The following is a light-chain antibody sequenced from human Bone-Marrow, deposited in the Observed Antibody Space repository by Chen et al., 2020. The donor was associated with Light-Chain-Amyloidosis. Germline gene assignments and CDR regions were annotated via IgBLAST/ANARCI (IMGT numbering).Light chain of an antibody. J-gene: IGLJ1*01. CDR2: AVS. V-gene: IGLV2-14*01. CDR3: SSFTRSSSYV. CDR1: SGDVGTYNY. Sequence: QSALTQPASVSGSPGQSITISCTGTSGDVGTYNYVSWYQQHPGKAPKFMIYAVSNRPSGVSNRFSGSKSGNTASLTISGLQAEDEADYYCSSFTRSSSYVFGPGTKVTVL.